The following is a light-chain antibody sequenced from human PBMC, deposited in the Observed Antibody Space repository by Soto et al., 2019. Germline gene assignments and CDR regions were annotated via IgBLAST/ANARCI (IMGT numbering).Light chain of an antibody. Sequence: YPATVSLAPEETVTLTCGASESVSTHLAWYQQKPGQAPRLLIYDASYSATGIPARFSGSGSGTDFILTISSLEPEDFAVYYCQQRSNWPITFGQGTRLEIK. J-gene: IGKJ5*01. CDR1: ESVSTH. CDR2: DAS. CDR3: QQRSNWPIT. V-gene: IGKV3-11*01.